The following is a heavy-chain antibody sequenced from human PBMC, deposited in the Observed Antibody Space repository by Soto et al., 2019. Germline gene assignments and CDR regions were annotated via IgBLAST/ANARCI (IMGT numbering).Heavy chain of an antibody. V-gene: IGHV3-11*06. CDR2: ISIDSSYT. CDR3: ARESYGSWFDP. Sequence: QVKLVESGGGLVKPGGSLRLSCAASGFTFSDYYMAWVRQAPGKGLEWVSYISIDSSYTNDADSVKGRFTISRDNAKNSLYLQMNNLRAEDTAVYSCARESYGSWFDPWGQGTLVTVSS. D-gene: IGHD2-8*01. J-gene: IGHJ5*02. CDR1: GFTFSDYY.